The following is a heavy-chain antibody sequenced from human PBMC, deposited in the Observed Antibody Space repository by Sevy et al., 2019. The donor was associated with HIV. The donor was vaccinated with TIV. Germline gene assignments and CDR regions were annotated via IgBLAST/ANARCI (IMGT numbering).Heavy chain of an antibody. Sequence: GGSLRLSCAASGFTFSSYSLSSYSMNWVRQAPGKGLERVSSISSGSSYIFYADSVKGRFTISRDNAKNSLYLQMNSLRAEDTAVYYCARDRGVGTSSYGMDVWGKGTTVTVSS. V-gene: IGHV3-21*01. J-gene: IGHJ6*04. D-gene: IGHD1-26*01. CDR1: GFTFSSYSLSSYS. CDR3: ARDRGVGTSSYGMDV. CDR2: ISSGSSYI.